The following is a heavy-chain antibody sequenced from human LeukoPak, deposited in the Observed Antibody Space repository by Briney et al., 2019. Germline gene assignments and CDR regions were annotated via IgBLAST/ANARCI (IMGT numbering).Heavy chain of an antibody. V-gene: IGHV5-51*01. D-gene: IGHD1-26*01. CDR1: GSSFTSYW. J-gene: IGHJ3*02. Sequence: GESLKISCKGSGSSFTSYWIGWVRQLPGKGLEWMGIIYPGDSDTGYSPSFQGQVTISADKSISTAYLQWSSLKASDTAMYYCARQNSGSHGAFDIWGQGTMVTVSS. CDR2: IYPGDSDT. CDR3: ARQNSGSHGAFDI.